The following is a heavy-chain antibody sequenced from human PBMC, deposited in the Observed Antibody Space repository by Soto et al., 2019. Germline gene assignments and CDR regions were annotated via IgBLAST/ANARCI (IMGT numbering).Heavy chain of an antibody. J-gene: IGHJ6*02. Sequence: SVKVSCKASGGTFSSYAISWVRQAPGQGLEWMGGIIPIFGTANYAQKFQGRVTITADESTSTAYMELSSLRSEDTAVYYCAREEYGSGSYYYYYGMDVWGQGTTVTVSS. CDR1: GGTFSSYA. D-gene: IGHD3-10*01. CDR3: AREEYGSGSYYYYYGMDV. CDR2: IIPIFGTA. V-gene: IGHV1-69*13.